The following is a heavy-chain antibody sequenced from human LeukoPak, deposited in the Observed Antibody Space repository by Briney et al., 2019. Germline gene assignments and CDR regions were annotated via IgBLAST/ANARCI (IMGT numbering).Heavy chain of an antibody. V-gene: IGHV3-72*01. D-gene: IGHD5-12*01. CDR2: TRNKANSYTT. CDR1: GFTFSDHY. Sequence: PGGSLRLSCAASGFTFSDHYMDWVRQAPGKGLEWVGRTRNKANSYTTEYAASVKGRFTISRDDSKNSLYLQMNSLKTEDTAVYYCARATGVVATRGGYFDYWGQGTLVTVSS. J-gene: IGHJ4*02. CDR3: ARATGVVATRGGYFDY.